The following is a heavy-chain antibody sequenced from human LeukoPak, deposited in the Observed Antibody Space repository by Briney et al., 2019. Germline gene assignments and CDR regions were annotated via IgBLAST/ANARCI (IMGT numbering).Heavy chain of an antibody. CDR3: TRDAGFCHSSGCCKPLPY. CDR2: INSDGTGT. D-gene: IGHD3-22*01. Sequence: QPGGSLILCCVVSGFTFRSYWMHWVRQAPGKGLVWVSRINSDGTGTYADSVRGRFTISRDNANNTLYLQMNNLRDDDTAVYYCTRDAGFCHSSGCCKPLPYWGEGALVTVSS. J-gene: IGHJ1*01. CDR1: GFTFRSYW. V-gene: IGHV3-74*01.